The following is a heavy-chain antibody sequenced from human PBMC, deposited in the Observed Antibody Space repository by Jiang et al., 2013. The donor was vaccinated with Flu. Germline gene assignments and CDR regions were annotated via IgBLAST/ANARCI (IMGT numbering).Heavy chain of an antibody. Sequence: KPSETLSLTCAVYGGSFSGYYWSWIRQPPGKGLEWIGEINHSGSTNYNPSLKSRVTISVDTSKNQFSLKLSSVTAADTAVYYCARMWGYCSSTSCYSDYYYYYGMDVWGQGTTVTVSS. CDR2: INHSGST. V-gene: IGHV4-34*01. J-gene: IGHJ6*02. D-gene: IGHD2-2*01. CDR3: ARMWGYCSSTSCYSDYYYYYGMDV. CDR1: GGSFSGYY.